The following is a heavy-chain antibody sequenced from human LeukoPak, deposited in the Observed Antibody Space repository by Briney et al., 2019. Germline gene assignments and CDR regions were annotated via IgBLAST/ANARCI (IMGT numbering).Heavy chain of an antibody. CDR3: ATNQYGDYTLGDY. V-gene: IGHV1-2*02. CDR1: GYTFTGYY. D-gene: IGHD4-17*01. J-gene: IGHJ4*02. CDR2: INPNSGGT. Sequence: ASLKVSCKASGYTFTGYYIHWVRQAPGQGLEWMGCINPNSGGTNSAQKFQGRVTMTRDTSISTAYMELSTLRSDDTAVYYCATNQYGDYTLGDYWGQETLVSVSS.